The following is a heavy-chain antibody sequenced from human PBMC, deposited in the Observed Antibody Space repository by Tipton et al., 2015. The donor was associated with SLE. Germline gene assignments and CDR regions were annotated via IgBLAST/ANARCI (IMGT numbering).Heavy chain of an antibody. CDR3: ARAYSSGWYLDV. CDR2: IYYSGST. D-gene: IGHD6-19*01. CDR1: GGSISSYY. J-gene: IGHJ6*02. Sequence: TLSLTCTVSGGSISSYYWSWIRQPPGKGLEWIGYIYYSGSTNYNPSLKSRVTISVDTSKNQFSLKLSSVTAADTAVYYCARAYSSGWYLDVWGQGTTVTVSS. V-gene: IGHV4-59*12.